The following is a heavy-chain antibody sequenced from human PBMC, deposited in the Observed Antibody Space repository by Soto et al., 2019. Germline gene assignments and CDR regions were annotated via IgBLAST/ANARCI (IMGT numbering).Heavy chain of an antibody. CDR3: AGATFYCSGGSCSCFDY. CDR1: GGSISSGGYY. CDR2: IYYSGST. D-gene: IGHD2-15*01. J-gene: IGHJ4*02. V-gene: IGHV4-31*03. Sequence: PSETLSLTCTVSGGSISSGGYYWSWIRQHPGKGLEWIGYIYYSGSTYYNPSLKSRVTISVDTSKNQFSLKLSSVTAADTAVYYCAGATFYCSGGSCSCFDYWGQGTLVTVSS.